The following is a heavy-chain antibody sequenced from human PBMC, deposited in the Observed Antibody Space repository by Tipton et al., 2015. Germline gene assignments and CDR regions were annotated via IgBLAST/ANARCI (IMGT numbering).Heavy chain of an antibody. CDR3: ARKGPEATAPFDY. J-gene: IGHJ4*02. D-gene: IGHD1-1*01. CDR2: IYPGDSLP. V-gene: IGHV5-51*03. CDR1: GYSFNTHW. Sequence: QLVQSGAEVKKPGESLKISGKGSGYSFNTHWIAWVRQMPGKGLEWIGIIYPGDSLPIYSPSFQGQVTISADKSTSTAYLQWSSLKASDPAKYYWARKGPEATAPFDYWGQGALVTVSS.